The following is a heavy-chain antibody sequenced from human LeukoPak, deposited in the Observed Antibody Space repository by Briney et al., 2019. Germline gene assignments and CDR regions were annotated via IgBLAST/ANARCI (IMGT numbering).Heavy chain of an antibody. D-gene: IGHD3-9*01. V-gene: IGHV3-74*01. Sequence: PGGSLRLSCAASGFTFSTYWMHWVRQAPGEGLVWVSRISSDGGSTSYADSVKGRFTISRDNAKNTLYLQMNSLRAEDTAVYYCARNGPYYDLLTGLEGLDGLDVWGQGTTVTVSS. J-gene: IGHJ6*02. CDR2: ISSDGGST. CDR3: ARNGPYYDLLTGLEGLDGLDV. CDR1: GFTFSTYW.